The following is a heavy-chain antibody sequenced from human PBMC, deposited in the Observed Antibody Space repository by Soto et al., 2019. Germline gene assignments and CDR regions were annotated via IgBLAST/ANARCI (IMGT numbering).Heavy chain of an antibody. Sequence: QVQLQESGPGLVKPSQTLSLTCTVSGGSIRSGDYYWSWIRQPPGKGLEWIGYIYYSGSTYYNPSLKRRVTISVNTSKNQFSLKLSSVTAADTAVYYWARYHHFSGASDYWGQGTLVTVSS. V-gene: IGHV4-30-4*01. CDR3: ARYHHFSGASDY. D-gene: IGHD3-3*02. CDR1: GGSIRSGDYY. J-gene: IGHJ4*02. CDR2: IYYSGST.